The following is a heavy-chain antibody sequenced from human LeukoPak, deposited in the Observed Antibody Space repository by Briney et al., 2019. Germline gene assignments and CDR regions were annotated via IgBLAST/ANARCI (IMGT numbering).Heavy chain of an antibody. J-gene: IGHJ4*02. CDR1: GFTFSSYG. V-gene: IGHV3-30*18. CDR2: ISYDGSK. Sequence: GGSLGLSCAASGFTFSSYGMHWVRQAPGKGLEWVAVISYDGSKYYADSVKGRFTISRDNSKNTLYLQVNSLRTEDTAVYSCAKDRWAYCGGDCFLDYWGQGTLVTVSS. CDR3: AKDRWAYCGGDCFLDY. D-gene: IGHD2-21*02.